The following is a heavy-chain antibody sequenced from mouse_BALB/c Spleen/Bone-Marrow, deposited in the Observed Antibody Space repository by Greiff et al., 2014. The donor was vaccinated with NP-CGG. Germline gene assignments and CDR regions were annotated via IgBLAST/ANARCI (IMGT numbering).Heavy chain of an antibody. CDR3: ARRGRYRNYETMDY. D-gene: IGHD2-10*02. Sequence: VQLQQSGAELVRPGASVKLSCKASGYSFTNCWMNWVKQRPGQGLEWIGMIHPSDSETRLNQKFKDKATLTVDKSSSTAYMQLSSPTSDDPAVYYWARRGRYRNYETMDYWGQGTSVTVSS. CDR1: GYSFTNCW. V-gene: IGHV1S82*01. CDR2: IHPSDSET. J-gene: IGHJ4*01.